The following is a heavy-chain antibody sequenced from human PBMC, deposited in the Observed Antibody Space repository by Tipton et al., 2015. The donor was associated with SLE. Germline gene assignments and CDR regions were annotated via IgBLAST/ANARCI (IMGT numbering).Heavy chain of an antibody. V-gene: IGHV6-1*01. CDR1: GDSVSSNSAA. Sequence: GLVKPSQTLSLTCAISGDSVSSNSAAWNWIRQSPSRGLEWLGRTYYRSKWYNDYAVSVKSRITINPDTSKNQFSLKLSSVTAADTAVYYCARHHYSNYVHDYWGQGTLVTVSS. J-gene: IGHJ4*02. CDR3: ARHHYSNYVHDY. CDR2: TYYRSKWYN. D-gene: IGHD4-11*01.